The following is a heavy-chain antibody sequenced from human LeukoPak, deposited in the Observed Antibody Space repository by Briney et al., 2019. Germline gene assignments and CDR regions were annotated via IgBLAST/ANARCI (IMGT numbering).Heavy chain of an antibody. CDR2: IKTKSEGGTT. J-gene: IGHJ3*02. Sequence: PGGSLRLSCAASGFTFNNAWMSWVRQGPGKGLEWVGRIKTKSEGGTTDYAAPVKGRFIISRDDSKNTLFLQMNSLKTEDTAVYYCTAQYSGYVEAFDIWGQGTRVTVSS. CDR3: TAQYSGYVEAFDI. CDR1: GFTFNNAW. V-gene: IGHV3-15*01. D-gene: IGHD5-12*01.